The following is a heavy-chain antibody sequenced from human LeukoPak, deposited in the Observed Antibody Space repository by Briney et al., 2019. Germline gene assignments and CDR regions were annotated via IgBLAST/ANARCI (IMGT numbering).Heavy chain of an antibody. D-gene: IGHD1-26*01. CDR3: AKDVGGTI. CDR1: GXTFSSYW. CDR2: INSDGTTT. Sequence: PGGSLRLSCSASGXTFSSYWMHWVPQAPGKGLVWVSRINSDGTTTTYADSVKGRFTISRDNAKSMVYLQMNSLGAEDTAVYYCAKDVGGTIWGQGTLVTVSS. J-gene: IGHJ4*02. V-gene: IGHV3-74*01.